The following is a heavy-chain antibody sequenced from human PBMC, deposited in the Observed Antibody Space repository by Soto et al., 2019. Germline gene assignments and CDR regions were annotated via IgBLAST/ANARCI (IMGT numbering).Heavy chain of an antibody. CDR2: ISSNGGST. CDR1: GFTFSDYP. Sequence: EVQLVESGGGLVQPGGSLRLSCVASGFTFSDYPMHWVRQVPGKGLEYVSAISSNGGSTYYANSVKGRFTISRDNSKNTLYLQMGSLRAEDMAVYYCARDIAYCGGDCYGEVDYWGQGTLVTVSS. CDR3: ARDIAYCGGDCYGEVDY. D-gene: IGHD2-21*02. J-gene: IGHJ4*02. V-gene: IGHV3-64*01.